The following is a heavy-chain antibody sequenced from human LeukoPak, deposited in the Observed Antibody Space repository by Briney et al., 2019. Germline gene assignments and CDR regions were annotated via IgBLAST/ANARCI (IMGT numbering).Heavy chain of an antibody. CDR3: ARDKRGPTVTTIDY. V-gene: IGHV3-11*04. D-gene: IGHD4-17*01. J-gene: IGHJ4*02. CDR2: ISSSGSTI. Sequence: GGSLRLSCAASGFTFSDYYMSWIRQAPGKGLEWVSYISSSGSTIYYADSVEGRFTISRDNAKNSLYLQMNSLRAEDTAVYYCARDKRGPTVTTIDYWGQGTLVTVSS. CDR1: GFTFSDYY.